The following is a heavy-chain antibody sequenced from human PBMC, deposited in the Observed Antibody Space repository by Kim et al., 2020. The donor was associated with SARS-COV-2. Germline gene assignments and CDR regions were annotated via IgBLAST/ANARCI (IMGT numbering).Heavy chain of an antibody. J-gene: IGHJ6*02. Sequence: GGSLRLSCAASGFTFGDYAMHWVRQAPGKGLEWVSGISWNSGSIGYADSVKGRFTISRDNAKNSLYLQMNSLRAEDTALYYCANLAYSGSYYHSRRYYYYGMDVWGQGTTVTVSS. CDR2: ISWNSGSI. CDR3: ANLAYSGSYYHSRRYYYYGMDV. V-gene: IGHV3-9*01. CDR1: GFTFGDYA. D-gene: IGHD1-26*01.